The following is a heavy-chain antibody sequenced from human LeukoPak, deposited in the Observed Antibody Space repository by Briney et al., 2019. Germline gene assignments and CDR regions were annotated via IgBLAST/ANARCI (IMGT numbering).Heavy chain of an antibody. CDR1: GFTFSSYA. Sequence: GGSLRFSCAASGFTFSSYAMSWVRQAPGKGLEWVSAISGSGGSTYYADSVKGRFTISRDNSKNTLYLQMNSLRAEDTAVYYCAKNPEMATIEVGYFDYWGQGTLVTVSS. CDR3: AKNPEMATIEVGYFDY. D-gene: IGHD5-24*01. V-gene: IGHV3-23*01. CDR2: ISGSGGST. J-gene: IGHJ4*02.